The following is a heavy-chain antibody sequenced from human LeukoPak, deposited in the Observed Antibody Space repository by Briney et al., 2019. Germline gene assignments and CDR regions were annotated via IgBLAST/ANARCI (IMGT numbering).Heavy chain of an antibody. CDR3: ARKAGYYYGSGDY. J-gene: IGHJ4*02. D-gene: IGHD3-10*01. Sequence: GGSLRLSCAASGFTFDDYTMHWVRQAPGKGLEWVSTICGSGGSTYYADSVKGRFTISRDNSKNTLYLQMNSLRAGDTAVYYCARKAGYYYGSGDYWGQGTLVTVSS. CDR2: ICGSGGST. V-gene: IGHV3-23*01. CDR1: GFTFDDYT.